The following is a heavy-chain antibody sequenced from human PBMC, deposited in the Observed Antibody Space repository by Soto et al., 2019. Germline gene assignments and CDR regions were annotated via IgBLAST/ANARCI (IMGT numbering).Heavy chain of an antibody. V-gene: IGHV1-18*04. CDR2: ISAYNGNT. J-gene: IGHJ3*02. CDR3: ARGHYYDSSGYYWPGAFDI. D-gene: IGHD3-22*01. CDR1: GCTFTSYG. Sequence: ASVKVACKASGCTFTSYGISWVRQAPGQGLEWMGWISAYNGNTNYAQKLQGRVTMTTDTSTSTAYMELRSLRSDDTAVYYCARGHYYDSSGYYWPGAFDIWGQGTMVTVSS.